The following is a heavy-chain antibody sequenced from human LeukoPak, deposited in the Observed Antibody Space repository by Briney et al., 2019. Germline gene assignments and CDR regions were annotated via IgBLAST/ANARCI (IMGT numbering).Heavy chain of an antibody. J-gene: IGHJ4*02. D-gene: IGHD3-22*01. Sequence: LRLSCAASGFTFSDYYMSWIRQAPGKGLEWIGSIYHSGSTYYNPSLKSRVTISVDTSKNQFSLKLSSVTAADTAVYYCAREVPLGGYYYDMTSGNYFDYWGQGTLVTVSS. CDR2: IYHSGST. CDR1: GFTFSDYY. CDR3: AREVPLGGYYYDMTSGNYFDY. V-gene: IGHV4-38-2*02.